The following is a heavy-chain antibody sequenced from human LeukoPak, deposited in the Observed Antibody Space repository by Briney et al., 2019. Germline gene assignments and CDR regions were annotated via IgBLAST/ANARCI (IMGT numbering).Heavy chain of an antibody. CDR1: GSSLIEVA. D-gene: IGHD3-9*01. V-gene: IGHV1-24*01. Sequence: ASVKVSCKVSGSSLIEVAMHWVRQAPGKGLEWVGSFDPEDGEDGETHYAQKFQGRVTMTEGASTDTAYMELTSLSSEDTALYYCAMTDRYAGRPFDYWGQGTLVTVSS. J-gene: IGHJ4*02. CDR2: FDPEDGEDGET. CDR3: AMTDRYAGRPFDY.